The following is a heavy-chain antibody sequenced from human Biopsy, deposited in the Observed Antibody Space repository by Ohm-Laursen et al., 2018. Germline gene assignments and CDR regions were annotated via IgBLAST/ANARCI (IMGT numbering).Heavy chain of an antibody. CDR2: NIPFLGTG. CDR3: ATKLTGYFHH. J-gene: IGHJ1*01. CDR1: GGTFSNYG. V-gene: IGHV1-69*06. Sequence: GASVKASCNAPGGTFSNYGVNWVRQAPGQGLEWLGGNIPFLGTGNYAQKFQDRVTVAADTSTSTATMELRSLRSDDTAVYYCATKLTGYFHHWGQGTLVIVSS. D-gene: IGHD3-9*01.